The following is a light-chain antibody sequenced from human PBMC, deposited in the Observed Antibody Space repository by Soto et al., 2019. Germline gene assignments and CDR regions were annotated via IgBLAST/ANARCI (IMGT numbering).Light chain of an antibody. V-gene: IGKV3-15*01. J-gene: IGKJ1*01. CDR1: QSVSSN. CDR3: QQYNNWPQT. CDR2: GAS. Sequence: EIVMTQSPATLSVSPGERATLSCRASQSVSSNLAWYQQKPGQAPRLLIYGASTRATGIPARFSGSWSGTEFTLTISRLQSEDLAVYYCQQYNNWPQTFGQGTKVEIK.